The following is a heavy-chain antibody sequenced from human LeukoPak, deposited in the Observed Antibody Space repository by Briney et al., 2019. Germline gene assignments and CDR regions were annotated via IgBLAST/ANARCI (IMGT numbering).Heavy chain of an antibody. CDR1: GSSISSSSYY. V-gene: IGHV4-39*07. CDR2: IYYSGST. Sequence: SETLSLTCTVSGSSISSSSYYWGWIRQPPGKGLEWIGSIYYSGSTYYDPSLKSRVTISVDTSKNQFSLKLSSVTAADTAVYYCALREGYSSGWYRRDYWGQGTLVTVSS. CDR3: ALREGYSSGWYRRDY. J-gene: IGHJ4*02. D-gene: IGHD6-19*01.